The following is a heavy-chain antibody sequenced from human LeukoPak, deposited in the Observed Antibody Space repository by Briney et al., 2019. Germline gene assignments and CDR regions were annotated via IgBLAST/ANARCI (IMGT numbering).Heavy chain of an antibody. CDR1: GFTFSSYA. CDR2: ISGSDGSP. CDR3: AKEGFWSGLDYYYMDV. J-gene: IGHJ6*03. V-gene: IGHV3-23*01. D-gene: IGHD3-3*01. Sequence: GGSLRLSCAASGFTFSSYAMSWVRQAPGKGLEWVSGISGSDGSPYYADSVKGRFTISRDNSKNTLYLQMNSLRAEDTAVYYCAKEGFWSGLDYYYMDVWGKGTTVTVSS.